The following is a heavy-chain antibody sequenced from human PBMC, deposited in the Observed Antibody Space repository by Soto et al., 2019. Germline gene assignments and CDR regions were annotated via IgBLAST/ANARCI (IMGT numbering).Heavy chain of an antibody. CDR3: ASIAARPD. J-gene: IGHJ4*02. Sequence: SETLSLTCTVSGGSISSSSYYWGWIRQPPGKGLEWIGSIYYSGSTYYNPSLKSRVTISVDTSKNQFSLKLSSVTAADTAVYYCASIAARPDWGQGTLVTVSS. CDR2: IYYSGST. CDR1: GGSISSSSYY. V-gene: IGHV4-39*01. D-gene: IGHD6-6*01.